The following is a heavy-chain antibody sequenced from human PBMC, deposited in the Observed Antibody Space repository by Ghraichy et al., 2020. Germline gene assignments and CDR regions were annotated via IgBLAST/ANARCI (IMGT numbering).Heavy chain of an antibody. D-gene: IGHD1-26*01. CDR1: GGSISSSSFY. CDR3: ARGGASSKWFDL. Sequence: SETLSLTCTVSGGSISSSSFYWGWIRQPPGKGLEWIGSIYYSGSTYYNPSLKSRVTISVDTSKNQFCLKLNSVTAADTAMYYCARGGASSKWFDLWGQGTLVTVSS. CDR2: IYYSGST. V-gene: IGHV4-39*07. J-gene: IGHJ5*02.